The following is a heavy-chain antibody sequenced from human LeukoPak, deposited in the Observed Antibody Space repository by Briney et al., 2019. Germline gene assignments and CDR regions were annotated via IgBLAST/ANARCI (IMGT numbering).Heavy chain of an antibody. CDR1: GGSISSYY. CDR2: IYTSGST. V-gene: IGHV4-4*07. D-gene: IGHD3-3*01. Sequence: PSETLSLTCTVSGGSISSYYWSWIRQPAGKGLEWIGRIYTSGSTNYNPSLRSRVTMSVDTSKNQFSLKLSSVTAADTAVYYCARELYYDFWSGYSSRLNYFDYWGQGTLVTVSS. CDR3: ARELYYDFWSGYSSRLNYFDY. J-gene: IGHJ4*02.